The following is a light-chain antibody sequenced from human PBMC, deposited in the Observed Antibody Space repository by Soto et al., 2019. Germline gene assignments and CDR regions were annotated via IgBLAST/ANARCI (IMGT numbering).Light chain of an antibody. CDR2: AAS. Sequence: EIVLTQSPGTLSLSPGERATLSCRASQSVSSSYLAWYQQKPGQAPRLLIYAASSRATGIPDRFSGSGSGTDFTLTISRLEPEDFAVYYGQQYGSSPPLYTFGQGTKLEIK. J-gene: IGKJ2*01. V-gene: IGKV3-20*01. CDR3: QQYGSSPPLYT. CDR1: QSVSSSY.